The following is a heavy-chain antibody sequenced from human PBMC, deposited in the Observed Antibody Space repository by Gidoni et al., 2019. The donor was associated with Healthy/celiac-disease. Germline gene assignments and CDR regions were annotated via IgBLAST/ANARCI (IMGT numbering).Heavy chain of an antibody. Sequence: QVQLVQSGAEVKKPGASVTVSCKASGYTFTRYGISWVRQAPGQGLEWMGWISAYNGNTNYAQKLQGRVTMTTDTSTSTAYMELRSLRSDDTAVYYCARTSGGVEIMVADEEYYFDYWGQGTLVTVSS. CDR2: ISAYNGNT. V-gene: IGHV1-18*01. CDR1: GYTFTRYG. D-gene: IGHD2-21*01. J-gene: IGHJ4*02. CDR3: ARTSGGVEIMVADEEYYFDY.